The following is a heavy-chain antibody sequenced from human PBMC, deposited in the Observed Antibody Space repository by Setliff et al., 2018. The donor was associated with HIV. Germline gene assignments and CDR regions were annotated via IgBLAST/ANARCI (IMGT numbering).Heavy chain of an antibody. CDR2: IYYSGST. J-gene: IGHJ5*02. CDR1: GGSISSSSYY. D-gene: IGHD3-22*01. V-gene: IGHV4-39*07. CDR3: ATSRVVVLRFDP. Sequence: PSETLSLTCTVSGGSISSSSYYWGWIRQPPGKGLEWIGSIYYSGSTYYNPSLKSRVTISVDTSKNQFSLKLYSVTAADTAVSYCATSRVVVLRFDPWGQGTLVTVSS.